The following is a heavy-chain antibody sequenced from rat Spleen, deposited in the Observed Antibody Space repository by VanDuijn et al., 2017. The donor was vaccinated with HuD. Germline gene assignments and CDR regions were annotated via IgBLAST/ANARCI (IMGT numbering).Heavy chain of an antibody. Sequence: EVQLVESDGGLVQPGRSLKLSCAALGFTFSNYYMAWVRQAPTKGLEWVASISYDGLVPYYRDSVKGRCTISRDNSESTLYLQMDSLRSEDTATYYCTRHRLYFDDGSYYHSRVMDAWGQGASVTVSS. CDR1: GFTFSNYY. V-gene: IGHV5-29*01. CDR2: ISYDGLVP. CDR3: TRHRLYFDDGSYYHSRVMDA. D-gene: IGHD1-12*02. J-gene: IGHJ4*01.